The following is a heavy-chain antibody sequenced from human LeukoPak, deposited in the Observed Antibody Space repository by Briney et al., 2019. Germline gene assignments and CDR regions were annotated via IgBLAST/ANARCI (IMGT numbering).Heavy chain of an antibody. CDR3: ARGDGPGAAGAFDY. CDR1: GGSFSGYY. Sequence: SETLSLTCAVYGGSFSGYYWSWIRQPPGKGLEWIGEINHSGSTNDNPSLKSRVTISLDTSKNQFSLKLSSVTAADTAVYYCARGDGPGAAGAFDYWGQGTLVTVSS. J-gene: IGHJ4*02. CDR2: INHSGST. V-gene: IGHV4-34*01. D-gene: IGHD6-13*01.